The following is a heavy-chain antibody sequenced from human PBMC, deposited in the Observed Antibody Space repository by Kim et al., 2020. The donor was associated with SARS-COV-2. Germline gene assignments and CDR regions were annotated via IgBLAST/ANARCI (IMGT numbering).Heavy chain of an antibody. CDR3: ARDRVTIFGPGTFDI. Sequence: QKLQGRVTMTTDTSTSTAYMELRSLRSDDTAVYYCARDRVTIFGPGTFDIWGQGTMVTVSS. D-gene: IGHD3-3*01. J-gene: IGHJ3*02. V-gene: IGHV1-18*01.